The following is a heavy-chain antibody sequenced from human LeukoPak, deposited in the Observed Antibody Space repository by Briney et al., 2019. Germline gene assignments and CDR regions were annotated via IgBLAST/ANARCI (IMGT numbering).Heavy chain of an antibody. CDR1: GGSISSYY. V-gene: IGHV4-59*12. CDR2: IYYSGNT. CDR3: ARVYYYASGRLDS. D-gene: IGHD3-10*01. Sequence: PSETLSLTCTVSGGSISSYYWNWIRQPPGKGLEWIAYIYYSGNTNYNPSLKSRVTISVDTSKNQFSLKLTSVTAADTAVFYSARVYYYASGRLDSWGQGTLVTVSS. J-gene: IGHJ4*02.